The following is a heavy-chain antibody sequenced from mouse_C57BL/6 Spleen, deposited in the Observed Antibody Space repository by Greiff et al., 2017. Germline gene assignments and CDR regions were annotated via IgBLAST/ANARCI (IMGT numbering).Heavy chain of an antibody. V-gene: IGHV3-6*01. CDR2: ISYDGSN. CDR3: ARDKGPFDY. CDR1: GYSITSGYY. D-gene: IGHD3-3*01. Sequence: VQLKESGPGLVKPSQSLSLTCSVTGYSITSGYYWNWIRQFPGNKLEWMGYISYDGSNNYNPSLKHRISTTRDTSKNQFFLKLNSVTTEDTATYYCARDKGPFDYWGQGTTLTVSS. J-gene: IGHJ2*01.